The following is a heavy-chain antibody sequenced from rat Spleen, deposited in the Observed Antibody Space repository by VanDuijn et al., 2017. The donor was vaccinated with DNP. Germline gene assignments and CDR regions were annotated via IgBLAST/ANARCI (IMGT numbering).Heavy chain of an antibody. J-gene: IGHJ2*01. V-gene: IGHV5S23*01. CDR1: GFAFSNYD. Sequence: EVQLVESGGGLAQPGRSLKLSCAASGFAFSNYDMAWVRRAPTKGLEWVASISTSGGSAYYRDSVKGRFTVSRDNAKTTLYLQVDSLRSEDTATYYCAGQGANLPFDYWGQGVMVTVSS. CDR3: AGQGANLPFDY. D-gene: IGHD5-1*01. CDR2: ISTSGGSA.